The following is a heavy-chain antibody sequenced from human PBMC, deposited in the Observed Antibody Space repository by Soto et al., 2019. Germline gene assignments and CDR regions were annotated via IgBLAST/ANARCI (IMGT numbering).Heavy chain of an antibody. J-gene: IGHJ6*03. CDR3: ARVPHYYGSGSYYNKLNYYYYYYMDV. CDR2: IYYSGST. D-gene: IGHD3-10*01. Sequence: ETLSLTCTVSGGSISSYYWSWIRQPPGKGLEWIGYIYYSGSTNYNPSLKSRVTISVDTSKNQFSLKLSSVTAADTAVYYCARVPHYYGSGSYYNKLNYYYYYYMDVWGKGTTVTVSS. CDR1: GGSISSYY. V-gene: IGHV4-59*01.